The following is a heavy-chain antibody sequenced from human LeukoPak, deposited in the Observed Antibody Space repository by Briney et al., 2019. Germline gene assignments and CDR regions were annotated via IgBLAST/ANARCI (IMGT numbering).Heavy chain of an antibody. CDR1: DGSINNYY. D-gene: IGHD3-10*01. V-gene: IGHV4-59*01. Sequence: SETLSLTCTVSDGSINNYYWSWIRQPPGKGLEWIGYIYYSGSTNYNPSLKSRVTISVDTSKNQFSLKLNSVTAADTAVYYCASNFKATYGSGSYAVDHWGQGTLVTVSS. J-gene: IGHJ4*02. CDR3: ASNFKATYGSGSYAVDH. CDR2: IYYSGST.